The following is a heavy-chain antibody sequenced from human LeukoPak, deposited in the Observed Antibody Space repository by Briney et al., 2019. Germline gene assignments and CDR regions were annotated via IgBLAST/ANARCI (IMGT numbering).Heavy chain of an antibody. CDR1: GGTFSSYA. J-gene: IGHJ5*02. Sequence: SVKVSCKASGGTFSSYAISWVRQAPGQGLEWMGGIIPIFGTANYAQKFQGRVTVTADESTSTAYMELSSLRSEDTAVYYCARVSAEVSHYYDSSGYYRTWGQGTLVTVSS. D-gene: IGHD3-22*01. CDR3: ARVSAEVSHYYDSSGYYRT. V-gene: IGHV1-69*13. CDR2: IIPIFGTA.